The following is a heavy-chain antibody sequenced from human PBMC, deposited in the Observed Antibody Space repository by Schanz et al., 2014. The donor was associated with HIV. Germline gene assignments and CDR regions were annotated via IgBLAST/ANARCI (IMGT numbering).Heavy chain of an antibody. J-gene: IGHJ6*02. CDR1: RFTFSVYA. CDR2: IDSSSSYK. CDR3: ARVEGPPTFYYYYYGSDV. V-gene: IGHV3-21*01. Sequence: EVQLVESGGGLVKPGGSLRLSCAASRFTFSVYAMNWVRQAPGKGLEWVSSIDSSSSYKYYADSVKGRFTISRDNSKNTLFLQMNSLRAEDTAVYYCARVEGPPTFYYYYYGSDVWGQGTAVTVSS. D-gene: IGHD4-4*01.